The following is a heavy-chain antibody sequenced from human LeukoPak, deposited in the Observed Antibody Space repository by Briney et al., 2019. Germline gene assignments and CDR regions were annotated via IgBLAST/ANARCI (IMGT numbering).Heavy chain of an antibody. J-gene: IGHJ4*02. CDR2: IYYSGST. CDR3: ARVGPQYYYDSTNYSFDH. Sequence: SETLSLTCTVSGGSISSGSYYWSWIRQPPGKGLEWIGYIYYSGSTNYNPSLKSRVTVSVDTSKNQFSLKLSSVTAADTAVYYCARVGPQYYYDSTNYSFDHWGQGTLVTVSS. CDR1: GGSISSGSYY. D-gene: IGHD3-22*01. V-gene: IGHV4-61*01.